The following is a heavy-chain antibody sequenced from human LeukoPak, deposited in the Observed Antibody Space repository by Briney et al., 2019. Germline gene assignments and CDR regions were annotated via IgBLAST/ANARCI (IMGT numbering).Heavy chain of an antibody. J-gene: IGHJ5*02. CDR1: GYTLTELS. Sequence: ASVKVSCKVSGYTLTELSMHWVRQAPGKGLEWMGGFDPEDGETIYAQKFQGRVTMTEDTSTDTAYMELSRLRSDDTAVYYCAKNRGGIATTGTFVPWGQGTLVTVSS. CDR2: FDPEDGET. CDR3: AKNRGGIATTGTFVP. V-gene: IGHV1-24*01. D-gene: IGHD6-13*01.